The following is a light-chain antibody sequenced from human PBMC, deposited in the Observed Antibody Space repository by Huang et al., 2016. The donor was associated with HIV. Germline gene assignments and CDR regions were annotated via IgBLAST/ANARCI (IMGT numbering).Light chain of an antibody. CDR2: GAA. CDR1: QSVNSNY. CDR3: QQYSNSPPGFT. J-gene: IGKJ2*01. V-gene: IGKV3-20*01. Sequence: EIVLTQSPGTLSLSPGEGVTRSCRASQSVNSNYLAWYQQKPGQAPRLIIYGAATRATDIPDRFSGSGSGTDFTLPISRLEPEDFAVYYCQQYSNSPPGFTFGQGTKLGIK.